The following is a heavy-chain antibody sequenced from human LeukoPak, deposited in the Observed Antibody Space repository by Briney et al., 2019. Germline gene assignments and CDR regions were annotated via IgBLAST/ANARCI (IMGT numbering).Heavy chain of an antibody. CDR3: ASPPSYCSSTSCPHEGYYMDV. CDR1: GGTFSSYA. Sequence: GASVKVSCKASGGTFSSYAISWVRQPPGQGLEWMGGIIPIFGTANYAQKFQGRVTITADESTSTAYMELSSLRSEDTAVYYCASPPSYCSSTSCPHEGYYMDVWGKGTTVTVSS. V-gene: IGHV1-69*13. J-gene: IGHJ6*03. D-gene: IGHD2-2*01. CDR2: IIPIFGTA.